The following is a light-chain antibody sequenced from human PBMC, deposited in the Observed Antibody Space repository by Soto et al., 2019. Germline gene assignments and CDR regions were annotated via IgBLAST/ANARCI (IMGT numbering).Light chain of an antibody. CDR1: SSKIGSND. V-gene: IGLV1-44*01. CDR3: AAWDDSLSGWV. CDR2: INN. Sequence: QSVLTQPPSAPGTPGQRVTISCSGSSSKIGSNDVNWYQQLPGTAPKLLIYINNQRPSGVPDRFSGSKSGTSASLAISGLQSEDEADYYCAAWDDSLSGWVFGGGTKLTVL. J-gene: IGLJ3*02.